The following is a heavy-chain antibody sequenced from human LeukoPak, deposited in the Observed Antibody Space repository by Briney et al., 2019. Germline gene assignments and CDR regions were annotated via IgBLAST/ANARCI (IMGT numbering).Heavy chain of an antibody. CDR3: AKNAGYSYGLYYFDY. Sequence: GGSLRLSCAASGFAFSSYAMSWVRQAPGKGLEWVSSIISSGGVTYYADSLKGRFTISRDNSKNTVYLQMDSLRAEDSAVYYCAKNAGYSYGLYYFDYWGQGTLVTVSS. V-gene: IGHV3-23*01. J-gene: IGHJ4*02. CDR2: IISSGGVT. CDR1: GFAFSSYA. D-gene: IGHD5-18*01.